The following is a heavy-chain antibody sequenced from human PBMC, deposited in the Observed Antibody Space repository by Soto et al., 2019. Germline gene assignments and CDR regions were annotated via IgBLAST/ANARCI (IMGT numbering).Heavy chain of an antibody. V-gene: IGHV1-18*04. Sequence: QVQLVQSGAEVKKPGASVKVSCKASGYTFTSYGISWVRQAPGQGLEWMGWISAYNGNTNYAQKLQGRVTMTTDTSTSTAYMELRSLRSDDTAVYYCARDRVAVAVAGLYYYYYGMDVWGQGTLVTVSS. CDR1: GYTFTSYG. CDR3: ARDRVAVAVAGLYYYYYGMDV. D-gene: IGHD6-19*01. J-gene: IGHJ6*02. CDR2: ISAYNGNT.